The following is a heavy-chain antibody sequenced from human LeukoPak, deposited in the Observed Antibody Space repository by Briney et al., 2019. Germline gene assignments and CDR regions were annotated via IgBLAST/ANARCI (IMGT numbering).Heavy chain of an antibody. D-gene: IGHD3-10*01. CDR1: GGSFSGYY. V-gene: IGHV4-34*01. Sequence: SETLSLTCAVYGGSFSGYYWSWIRQPPGKGLEWIGEINHSGSTNYNPSLKSRVTISVDTSKNQFSLKLSSVTAADTAVYYCARVRSRQPGYWGQGTLVTVSS. J-gene: IGHJ4*02. CDR2: INHSGST. CDR3: ARVRSRQPGY.